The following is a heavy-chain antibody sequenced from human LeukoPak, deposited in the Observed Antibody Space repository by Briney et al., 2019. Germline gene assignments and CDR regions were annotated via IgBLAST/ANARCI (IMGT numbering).Heavy chain of an antibody. V-gene: IGHV3-21*01. CDR3: ARKMKTGDRVGTFDI. CDR2: IGTDGSYI. J-gene: IGHJ3*02. Sequence: GGSLRLSCAASGFTFSSHNMNWVRQAPMKGLEWVSSIGTDGSYIYYADSVQGRFTISRDNAKNSLYLQMNSPTAEDTAVYYCARKMKTGDRVGTFDIWGQGTMVTVSS. D-gene: IGHD1-1*01. CDR1: GFTFSSHN.